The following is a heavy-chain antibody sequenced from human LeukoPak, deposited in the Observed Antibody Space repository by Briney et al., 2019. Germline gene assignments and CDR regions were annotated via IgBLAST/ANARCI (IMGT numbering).Heavy chain of an antibody. J-gene: IGHJ3*02. CDR2: ISGSGGST. CDR3: AKDTGPRKSLDAFDI. V-gene: IGHV3-23*01. D-gene: IGHD1-14*01. Sequence: LSGGSLRLSCAASGFTFSSYAMSWVRQAPGKGLEWVSAISGSGGSTYYADSVKGRFTISRDNSKNTLYLQMNSLRAEDTAVYYCAKDTGPRKSLDAFDIWGQGTMVTVSS. CDR1: GFTFSSYA.